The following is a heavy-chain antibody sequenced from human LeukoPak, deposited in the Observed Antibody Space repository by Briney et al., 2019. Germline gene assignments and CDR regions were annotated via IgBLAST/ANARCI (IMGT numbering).Heavy chain of an antibody. CDR2: IYTSGST. V-gene: IGHV4-4*07. D-gene: IGHD2-2*01. J-gene: IGHJ4*02. CDR3: ARSPVVVPAAIDY. CDR1: GGSISSYY. Sequence: SETLSLTCTVSGGSISSYYWSWIGQPAGKGLEGIGRIYTSGSTNYNPSLKSRVTISVDKSKNQFSLKLSSVTAADTAVYYCARSPVVVPAAIDYWGQGTLVTVSS.